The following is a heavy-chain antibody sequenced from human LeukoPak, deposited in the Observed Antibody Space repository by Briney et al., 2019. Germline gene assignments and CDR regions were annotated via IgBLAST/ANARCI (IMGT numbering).Heavy chain of an antibody. V-gene: IGHV1-2*06. Sequence: ASVKVSCKASGYTFTGYYMHWVRQAPGQGLESMGRINPNSGDTNYAQKFQGRVTMTRDTSISTAYMELSRLRSDDTAVYYCARESITGTSFDYWGQGTLVTVSS. CDR2: INPNSGDT. CDR1: GYTFTGYY. CDR3: ARESITGTSFDY. D-gene: IGHD1-20*01. J-gene: IGHJ4*02.